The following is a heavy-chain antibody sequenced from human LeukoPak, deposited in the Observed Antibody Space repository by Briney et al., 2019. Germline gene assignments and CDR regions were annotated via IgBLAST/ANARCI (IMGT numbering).Heavy chain of an antibody. J-gene: IGHJ4*02. CDR1: GGSISSYY. D-gene: IGHD6-6*01. CDR2: IYYSGST. Sequence: SETLSLTCTVSGGSISSYYWSWIRQPPGKGLEWIGYIYYSGSTNYNPSLKSRVTISVDTSKNQFSLKLSSVTAADTAVYYCAKGSAIAARLGPDYWGQGTLVTVSS. V-gene: IGHV4-59*01. CDR3: AKGSAIAARLGPDY.